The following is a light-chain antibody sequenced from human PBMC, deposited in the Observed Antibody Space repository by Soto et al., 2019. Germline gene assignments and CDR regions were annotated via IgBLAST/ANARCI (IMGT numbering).Light chain of an antibody. V-gene: IGKV3-11*01. CDR3: QQRNVWPPVI. J-gene: IGKJ5*01. Sequence: EIVLTQSPATLSLSPGERATLSCRASPSVTNFLAWYQQKPGQAPRLLIYGAFNRATGIPARFSGSGSGTDFTLTISSLEPEDSAVYYCQQRNVWPPVIFCQGTRLEIK. CDR1: PSVTNF. CDR2: GAF.